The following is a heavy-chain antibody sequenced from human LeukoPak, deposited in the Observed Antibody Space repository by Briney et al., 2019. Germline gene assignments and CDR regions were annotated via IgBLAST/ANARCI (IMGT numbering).Heavy chain of an antibody. D-gene: IGHD2-15*01. Sequence: GGSLRLPCAASGFTFSSYAMSWVRQAPGKGLEWVSAISGSGGSTYYADSVKGRFTISRDNSKNTLYLQMNSLRAEDTAVYYCAKGGGGSCYAGSDYWGQGTLVTVSS. CDR1: GFTFSSYA. V-gene: IGHV3-23*01. CDR2: ISGSGGST. CDR3: AKGGGGSCYAGSDY. J-gene: IGHJ4*02.